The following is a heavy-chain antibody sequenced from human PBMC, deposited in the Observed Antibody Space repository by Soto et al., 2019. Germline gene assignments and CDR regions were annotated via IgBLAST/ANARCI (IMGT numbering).Heavy chain of an antibody. V-gene: IGHV3-23*01. CDR3: AKGYEISPPIASGWYSNYYYGMDV. D-gene: IGHD6-19*01. CDR1: GFPFSSYV. CDR2: ISGGGSNT. Sequence: GGSLRLSCAASGFPFSSYVMSWVRQAPGKGLEWVSGISGGGSNTFYADSVKGRFTISRDNSKNTLLLQMNSLGAEDTAVYYCAKGYEISPPIASGWYSNYYYGMDVWGQGTTVTVSS. J-gene: IGHJ6*02.